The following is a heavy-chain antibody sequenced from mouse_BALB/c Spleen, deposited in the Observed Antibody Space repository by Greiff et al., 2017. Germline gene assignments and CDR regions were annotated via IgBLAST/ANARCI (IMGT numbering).Heavy chain of an antibody. Sequence: EVQRVESGGGLVKPGGSLKLSCAASGFTFSSYAMSWVRQTPEKRLEWVATISSGGSYTYYPDSVKGRFTISRDNAKNTLYLQMSSLRSEDTAMYYCARHETKARASTGTEAMDYWGQGTSVTVSS. CDR1: GFTFSSYA. V-gene: IGHV5-9-3*01. CDR3: ARHETKARASTGTEAMDY. D-gene: IGHD4-1*02. J-gene: IGHJ4*01. CDR2: ISSGGSYT.